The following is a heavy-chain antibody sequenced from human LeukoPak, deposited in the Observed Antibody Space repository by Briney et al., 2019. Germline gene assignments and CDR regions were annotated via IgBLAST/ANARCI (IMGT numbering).Heavy chain of an antibody. D-gene: IGHD6-19*01. CDR2: ISAYNGNT. Sequence: ASVKVSCKASGYTFTSYGISWVRQAPGQGLEWMGWISAYNGNTNYAQKLQGRVTMTTDTSTSTAYMEPRSLRSDDTAVYYCARDLAGHNWFDPWGQGTLVTVSS. J-gene: IGHJ5*02. CDR3: ARDLAGHNWFDP. CDR1: GYTFTSYG. V-gene: IGHV1-18*01.